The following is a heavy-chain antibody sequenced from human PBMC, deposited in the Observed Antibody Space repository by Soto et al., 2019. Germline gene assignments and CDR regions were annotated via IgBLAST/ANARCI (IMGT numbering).Heavy chain of an antibody. J-gene: IGHJ4*02. Sequence: EVQLVESGGNLVQPGGSLRLSCAASGFTVSNNYMNWVRQAPGKGLEWVSVIYSGGSTYYADSVKDRFTISRDNSKSTLYLQMNSLRAEDTAVYYCARGYCNGGSCYLDYWGQGTLVTVSS. V-gene: IGHV3-66*01. CDR2: IYSGGST. D-gene: IGHD2-15*01. CDR1: GFTVSNNY. CDR3: ARGYCNGGSCYLDY.